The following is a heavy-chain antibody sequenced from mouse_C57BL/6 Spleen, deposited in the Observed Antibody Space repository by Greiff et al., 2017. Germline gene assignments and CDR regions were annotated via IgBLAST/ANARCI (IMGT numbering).Heavy chain of an antibody. D-gene: IGHD1-1*01. Sequence: QVQLKQSGAELARPGASVKLSCKASGYTFTSYGISWVKQRTGQGLEWIGEIYPRSGNTYYNEKFKGKATLTADKSSSTAYMELRSLTSEDSAVYFCAREGYYGSSPYYFDYWGQGTTLTVSS. CDR2: IYPRSGNT. V-gene: IGHV1-81*01. CDR3: AREGYYGSSPYYFDY. J-gene: IGHJ2*01. CDR1: GYTFTSYG.